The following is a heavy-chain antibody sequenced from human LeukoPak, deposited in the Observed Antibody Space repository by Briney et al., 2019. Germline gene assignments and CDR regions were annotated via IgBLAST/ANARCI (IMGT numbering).Heavy chain of an antibody. D-gene: IGHD2-2*01. CDR3: AILVVPAAIGNYYGMDV. J-gene: IGHJ6*04. Sequence: GASVKVSCKASGGTFSSYAISWVRQAPGQGLEWMGGIIPIFGTANYAQKFQGRVMVTADESTSTAYMELSSLRSEDTAVYYCAILVVPAAIGNYYGMDVWGKGTTVTVSS. CDR1: GGTFSSYA. CDR2: IIPIFGTA. V-gene: IGHV1-69*13.